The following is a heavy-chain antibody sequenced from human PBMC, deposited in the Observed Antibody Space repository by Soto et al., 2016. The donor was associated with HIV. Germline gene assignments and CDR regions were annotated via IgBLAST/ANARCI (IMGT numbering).Heavy chain of an antibody. CDR1: GFTVRNNY. D-gene: IGHD3-22*01. Sequence: DVHLVESGGGLVQPGGSRRLSCAASGFTVRNNYMTWVRQAPGKGLEWVSVIYSDDSPYYAQSAKDRFVMSRDNSRNTVELHMNSLRVEDTAIYYCARGLYDNSDHSIDAFDFLGQGTTVIVS. CDR3: ARGLYDNSDHSIDAFDF. V-gene: IGHV3-66*01. CDR2: IYSDDSP. J-gene: IGHJ3*01.